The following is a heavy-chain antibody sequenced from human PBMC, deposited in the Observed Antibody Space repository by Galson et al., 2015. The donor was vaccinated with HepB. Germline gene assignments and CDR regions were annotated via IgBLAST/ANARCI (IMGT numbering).Heavy chain of an antibody. CDR3: ARVQVGATRRYFDY. Sequence: SVKVSCKASGYTFISYAISWVRQAPAQGLEWMGWISTHNANTNYAQKFQGRVTMTTDTSTSTAYMELRSLRSDDTAVYYCARVQVGATRRYFDYWGQGTLVTVSS. J-gene: IGHJ4*02. D-gene: IGHD1-26*01. CDR2: ISTHNANT. CDR1: GYTFISYA. V-gene: IGHV1-18*04.